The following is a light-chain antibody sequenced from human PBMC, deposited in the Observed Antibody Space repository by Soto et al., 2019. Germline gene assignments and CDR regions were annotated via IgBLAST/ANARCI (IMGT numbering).Light chain of an antibody. CDR3: QQYNRWPL. CDR1: QSVSTK. J-gene: IGKJ2*01. CDR2: DAS. V-gene: IGKV3-15*01. Sequence: EMVLTQSPATLSVSPGERATLSCRASQSVSTKLAWYQQKRGQAPRLLIYDASTRATDIPERFSGSGAGTEFTLTISRLQSEDFAVYYCQQYNRWPLFGQGTKLEIK.